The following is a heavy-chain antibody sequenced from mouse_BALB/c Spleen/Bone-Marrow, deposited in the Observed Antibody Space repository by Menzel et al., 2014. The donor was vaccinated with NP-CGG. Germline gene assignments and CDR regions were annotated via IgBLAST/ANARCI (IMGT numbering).Heavy chain of an antibody. D-gene: IGHD2-14*01. CDR3: ARRTLYRYDAGAMDY. J-gene: IGHJ4*01. CDR1: GFTFSSYA. Sequence: DVMLVESGGGLVKPGGSLKLSCAASGFTFSSYAMSWVRRTPEKRLEWVATISSGGSYTYYPDSVKGRFTISRDNAKNTLYLQMSSLRSEDTAMYYCARRTLYRYDAGAMDYWGQGTSVTVSS. V-gene: IGHV5-9-1*01. CDR2: ISSGGSYT.